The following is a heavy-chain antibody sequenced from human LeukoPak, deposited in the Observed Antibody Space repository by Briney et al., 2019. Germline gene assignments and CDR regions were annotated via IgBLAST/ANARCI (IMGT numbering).Heavy chain of an antibody. CDR3: ARDYYDFWSGYYNYYYYYMDV. Sequence: GGSLRLSCAASGFTFSSYWMHWVRQAPGKGLVWFSRINSDGSSTSYADSVKGRFTISRDNAKNTLYLQMNSLRAEDTAVYYCARDYYDFWSGYYNYYYYYMDVWSKGTTVTVSS. CDR2: INSDGSST. J-gene: IGHJ6*03. CDR1: GFTFSSYW. D-gene: IGHD3-3*01. V-gene: IGHV3-74*01.